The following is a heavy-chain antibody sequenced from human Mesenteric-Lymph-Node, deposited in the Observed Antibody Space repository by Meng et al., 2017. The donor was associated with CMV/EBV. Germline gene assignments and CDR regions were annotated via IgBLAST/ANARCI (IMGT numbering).Heavy chain of an antibody. CDR3: ARIRIAARLSWFDP. V-gene: IGHV4-34*01. J-gene: IGHJ5*02. CDR2: INHSGRT. Sequence: LLRGSFLGYYCSWIRQPPGKGLWWIGEINHSGRTNYNPSLKSRVPISVDTSHNQFSLKLSSVTAADTAVYYCARIRIAARLSWFDPWGQGTLVTVSS. D-gene: IGHD6-6*01. CDR1: RGSFLGYY.